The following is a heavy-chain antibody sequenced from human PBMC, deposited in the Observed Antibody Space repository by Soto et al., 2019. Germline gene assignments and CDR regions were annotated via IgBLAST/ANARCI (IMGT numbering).Heavy chain of an antibody. D-gene: IGHD3-22*01. CDR1: GDSINNNDYY. Sequence: QLHESGPGVVKPSETLSLTCTVSGDSINNNDYYWNWIRQTPGKGLEWIGYVYYSGSTYYIPSLKSRLSMSVDTSKNHFSLKLSSVTAADTARYYCARMSYYYENWYFDLWGRGTLVTVAS. CDR3: ARMSYYYENWYFDL. J-gene: IGHJ2*01. V-gene: IGHV4-30-4*01. CDR2: VYYSGST.